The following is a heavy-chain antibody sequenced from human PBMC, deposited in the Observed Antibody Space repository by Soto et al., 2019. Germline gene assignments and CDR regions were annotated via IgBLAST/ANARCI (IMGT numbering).Heavy chain of an antibody. Sequence: QVQLVQSGAEVKKPGASVKVSCKASGYTFTSYGISWVRQAPGQGLEWMGWISAYNGNTNYAQKLQGRVTMTTDTXTXTXCMELRSLRSDDTAVYYCARGYQDGDYSYYYYGMDVWGQGTTVTVSS. J-gene: IGHJ6*02. V-gene: IGHV1-18*01. CDR1: GYTFTSYG. D-gene: IGHD4-17*01. CDR2: ISAYNGNT. CDR3: ARGYQDGDYSYYYYGMDV.